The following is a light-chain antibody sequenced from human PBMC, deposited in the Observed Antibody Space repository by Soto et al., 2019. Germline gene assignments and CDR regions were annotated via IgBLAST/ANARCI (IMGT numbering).Light chain of an antibody. CDR1: SSDIGGYNY. CDR2: GVS. J-gene: IGLJ2*01. CDR3: SSYKTSSTVVV. V-gene: IGLV2-14*01. Sequence: QSVLTQPASVSGSPGQSITISCTGTSSDIGGYNYVSWYQQYPGKAPKLMIFGVSDRPSGVSNRFSGSKSGTTASLTISGLQSEYEADYYCSSYKTSSTVVVFGGGTQLTVL.